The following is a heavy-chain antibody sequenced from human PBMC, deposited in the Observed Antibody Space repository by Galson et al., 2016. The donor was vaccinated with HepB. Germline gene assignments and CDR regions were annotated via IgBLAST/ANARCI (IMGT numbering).Heavy chain of an antibody. D-gene: IGHD2-21*02. V-gene: IGHV1-8*02. CDR3: ARGVVCYGDRCTYTGMDV. CDR2: MNPNSGNT. Sequence: SVKVSCKGSGYSFTNYQINWVRQATGQGPEWLGWMNPNSGNTLYAQKFWGRVTMTSDTSISTAYMELSSLTSEDTAIYYGARGVVCYGDRCTYTGMDVWGQGTTVTVSS. CDR1: GYSFTNYQ. J-gene: IGHJ6*02.